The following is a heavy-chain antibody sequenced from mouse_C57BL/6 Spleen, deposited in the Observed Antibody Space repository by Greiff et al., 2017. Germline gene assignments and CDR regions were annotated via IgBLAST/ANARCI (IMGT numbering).Heavy chain of an antibody. CDR3: ARKGTVVAYYFDY. J-gene: IGHJ2*01. Sequence: QVQLQQSGAELVKPGASVKMSCKASGYTFTSYWITWVKQRPGQGLEWIGDLYPGSGSTNYNEKFKSKATLTVDTSSSTAYMQLSSLTSEDSAVYYCARKGTVVAYYFDYWGQGTTLTVSS. V-gene: IGHV1-55*01. CDR2: LYPGSGST. D-gene: IGHD1-1*01. CDR1: GYTFTSYW.